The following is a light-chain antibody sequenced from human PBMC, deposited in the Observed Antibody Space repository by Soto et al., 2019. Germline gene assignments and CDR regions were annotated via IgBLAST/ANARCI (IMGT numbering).Light chain of an antibody. CDR3: HQYDNWPPWT. V-gene: IGKV3-15*01. Sequence: EVLMTQSPATLSVSPGERATLSCRASQSVGTNIAWYQQKPGQAPRLLIYGAFTRATGIPARFSGSGSGTEFTLTISSLQSEDFAGYYCHQYDNWPPWTFGQGTKVEIK. CDR2: GAF. J-gene: IGKJ1*01. CDR1: QSVGTN.